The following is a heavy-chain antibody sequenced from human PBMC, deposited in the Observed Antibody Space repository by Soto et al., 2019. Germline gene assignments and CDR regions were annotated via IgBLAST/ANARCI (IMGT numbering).Heavy chain of an antibody. CDR2: IYRTGTT. CDR3: AAGGGLPRYY. J-gene: IGHJ4*02. CDR1: GGSISNNNW. V-gene: IGHV4-4*02. D-gene: IGHD5-12*01. Sequence: SETLSLTCAVSGGSISNNNWWTWVRQPPGKGLEWIGEIYRTGTTNYNPSLKSRVSMSVDKSQNQFSLRLSSVTAADTAVYYCAAGGGLPRYYWGQGTMVTVS.